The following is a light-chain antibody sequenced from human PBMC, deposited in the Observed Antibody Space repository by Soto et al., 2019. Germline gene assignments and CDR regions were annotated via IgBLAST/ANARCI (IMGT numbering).Light chain of an antibody. Sequence: SVLTPPPSVSGAPGQRVTISCTGSSSNIGAGYDVHWYQQLPGTAPKLLIYGNSNRPSGVPDRFSGSKSGTSASLAITGLQAEDEAYYCCQSYDSSLSGPVVFGGGTKLTVL. CDR3: QSYDSSLSGPVV. V-gene: IGLV1-40*01. CDR1: SSNIGAGYD. J-gene: IGLJ2*01. CDR2: GNS.